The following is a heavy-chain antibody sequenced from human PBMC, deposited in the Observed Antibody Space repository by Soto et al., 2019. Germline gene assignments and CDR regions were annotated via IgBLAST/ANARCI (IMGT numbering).Heavy chain of an antibody. V-gene: IGHV3-30*03. CDR1: GFSFSDYV. CDR3: VSSRQGSGGMCYGFLED. D-gene: IGHD2-15*01. CDR2: ISYDGSDI. Sequence: PGGSLRLSCEASGFSFSDYVMHWVRQAPGKGLEWVAVISYDGSDIYYEDSVKGRFTISRDTAKNTLYLEMNSLRVEDTAMYYCVSSRQGSGGMCYGFLEDWGKGTLVTVSS. J-gene: IGHJ4*02.